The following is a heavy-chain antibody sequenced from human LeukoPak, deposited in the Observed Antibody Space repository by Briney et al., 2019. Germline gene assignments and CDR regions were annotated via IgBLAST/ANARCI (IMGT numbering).Heavy chain of an antibody. V-gene: IGHV3-21*01. CDR1: GFTFSSYS. J-gene: IGHJ4*02. Sequence: GGSLRLSCAASGFTFSSYSMNWVRQAPGKGLEWVSSISSSSSYIYYADSVKGRFTISRDNAKNSLYLQMNSLRAEDTAVYYCATVGTLAGPQNYWGQGTLVTVSS. CDR2: ISSSSSYI. D-gene: IGHD6-19*01. CDR3: ATVGTLAGPQNY.